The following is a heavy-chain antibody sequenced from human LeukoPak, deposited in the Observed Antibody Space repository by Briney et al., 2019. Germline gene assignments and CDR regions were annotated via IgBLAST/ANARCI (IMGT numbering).Heavy chain of an antibody. J-gene: IGHJ4*02. CDR1: GFTFSSYD. D-gene: IGHD5-18*01. V-gene: IGHV3-30*18. Sequence: GGSLRLSCAASGFTFSSYDMSWVRQAPGKGLEWVAVMSYDGKNDYYADSVQGRFTIYRDNSRNTLHLQMSSLRAEDTAVYYCVKLGGGGNSYGRYHFDSWGQGTLVTVSS. CDR3: VKLGGGGNSYGRYHFDS. CDR2: MSYDGKND.